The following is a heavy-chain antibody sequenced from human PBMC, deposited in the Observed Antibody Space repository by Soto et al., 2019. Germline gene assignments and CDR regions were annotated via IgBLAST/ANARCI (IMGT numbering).Heavy chain of an antibody. J-gene: IGHJ1*01. CDR3: ARDLADPDGVPGDFQH. V-gene: IGHV3-30*04. CDR2: ISYEGRNN. D-gene: IGHD2-8*01. Sequence: GVSLRLFCAAAGFTFSNFAMHWVRQAPGKVLEWVAGISYEGRNNYYADSVKGRLNICRENSKNTLYLQMNSMPAEDTALYYCARDLADPDGVPGDFQHWGRGTMVTVS. CDR1: GFTFSNFA.